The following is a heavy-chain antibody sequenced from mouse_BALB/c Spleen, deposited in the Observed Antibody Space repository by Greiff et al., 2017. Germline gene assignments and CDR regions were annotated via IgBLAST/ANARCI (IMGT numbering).Heavy chain of an antibody. CDR2: IRLKSNNYAT. J-gene: IGHJ2*01. D-gene: IGHD1-1*01. CDR3: TRNYYGSSDD. CDR1: GFTFSNYW. V-gene: IGHV6-6*02. Sequence: EVKLMESGGGLVQPGGSMKLSCVASGFTFSNYWMNWVRQSPEKGLEWVAEIRLKSNNYATHYAESVKGRFTISRDDSKSSVYLQMNNLRAEDTGIYYCTRNYYGSSDDWGQGTTLTVSS.